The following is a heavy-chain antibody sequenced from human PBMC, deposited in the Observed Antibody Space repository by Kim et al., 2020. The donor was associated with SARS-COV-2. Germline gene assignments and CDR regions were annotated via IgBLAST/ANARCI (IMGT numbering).Heavy chain of an antibody. D-gene: IGHD3-16*01. CDR2: INHSGST. CDR3: ARVAQITWFDP. V-gene: IGHV4-34*01. J-gene: IGHJ5*02. Sequence: SETLSLTCAVYGGSFSGYYWSWIRQPPGKGLEWIGEINHSGSTNYNPSLKSRVTISVDTSKNQFSLKLSSVTAADTAVYYCARVAQITWFDPWGQGTLVTVSS. CDR1: GGSFSGYY.